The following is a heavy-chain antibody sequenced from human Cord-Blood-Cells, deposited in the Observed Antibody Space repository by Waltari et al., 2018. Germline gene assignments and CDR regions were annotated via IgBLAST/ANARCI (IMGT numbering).Heavy chain of an antibody. CDR1: GGTFSSYA. V-gene: IGHV1-69*01. Sequence: QVQLVQSGAEVKKHGSSVKVSCKDSGGTFSSYAISWVRQAPGQGLEWMGGIIPIFGTANYAQKFQGRVTITADESTSTAYMELSSLRSEDTAVYYCARAFPHGYDYYYYYMDVWGKGTTVTVSS. D-gene: IGHD5-12*01. CDR3: ARAFPHGYDYYYYYMDV. CDR2: IIPIFGTA. J-gene: IGHJ6*03.